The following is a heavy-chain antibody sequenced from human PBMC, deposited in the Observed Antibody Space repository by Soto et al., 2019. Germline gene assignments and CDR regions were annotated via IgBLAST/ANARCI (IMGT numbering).Heavy chain of an antibody. J-gene: IGHJ4*02. CDR1: GYGFASYG. CDR3: GESGGAAAY. CDR2: ISAYNGNT. Sequence: AKPSWEASGYGFASYGSSLVRQAPGQGLEWMGWISAYNGNTNYAQKLQGRVTMTTDTSTSTAYMELNSLTAEDPAVYYCGESGGAAAYRGQRTLVPVSS. D-gene: IGHD2-8*02. V-gene: IGHV1-18*01.